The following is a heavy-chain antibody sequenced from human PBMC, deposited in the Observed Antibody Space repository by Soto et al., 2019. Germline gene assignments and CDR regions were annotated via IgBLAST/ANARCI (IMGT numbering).Heavy chain of an antibody. CDR2: VYYTGST. J-gene: IGHJ4*02. V-gene: IGHV4-59*01. Sequence: NPSETLSLTCTVSNGSISGYYWSWIRQPPGKGLEWIGYVYYTGSTNYNPSLKSRVTISVDTSKNHISLMLSSMTAADTAMYYCARSVPPRWLQFGFWGQGALVTVS. CDR3: ARSVPPRWLQFGF. D-gene: IGHD5-12*01. CDR1: NGSISGYY.